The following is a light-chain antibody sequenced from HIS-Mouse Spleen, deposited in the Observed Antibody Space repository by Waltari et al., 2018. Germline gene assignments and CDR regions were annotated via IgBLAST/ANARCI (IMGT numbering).Light chain of an antibody. CDR2: KDS. CDR3: PSADSSGTGWV. CDR1: ALPKQY. Sequence: SYELTQPPSVSVSPGQTARITCSGDALPKQYAYWYQQKPGQAPVLVIYKDSERPSGIPGGISGCRSGKTVKLTLSGGQAEDEADYYCPSADSSGTGWVFGGGTKLTVL. V-gene: IGLV3-25*03. J-gene: IGLJ3*02.